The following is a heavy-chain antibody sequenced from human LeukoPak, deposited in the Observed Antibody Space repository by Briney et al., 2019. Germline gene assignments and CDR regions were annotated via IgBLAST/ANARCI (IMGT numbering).Heavy chain of an antibody. D-gene: IGHD2-2*01. V-gene: IGHV1-46*01. J-gene: IGHJ5*02. Sequence: ASVKVSCKASGYTFTNYYMHWVRQAPGQGLEWMGIINPSGGSTSYAQKFQGRVTMTRDMSTSTVYMELSSLRSEDTAVYYCARARRDCSSTSCRFDPWGQGTLVTVSS. CDR2: INPSGGST. CDR1: GYTFTNYY. CDR3: ARARRDCSSTSCRFDP.